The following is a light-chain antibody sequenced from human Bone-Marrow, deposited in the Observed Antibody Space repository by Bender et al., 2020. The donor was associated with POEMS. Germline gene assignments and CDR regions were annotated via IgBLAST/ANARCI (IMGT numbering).Light chain of an antibody. CDR3: AGWDDSLNGWV. CDR1: SSNIGAHA. Sequence: QSVLTQPPSASGTPGQRVTISCSGGSSNIGAHAVNWYQHLPGTAPKLLIYSSHRRPSEVPYRFSGARSRTSASLAIGGLQSEDEADYYCAGWDDSLNGWVFGGGTKLTVL. CDR2: SSH. J-gene: IGLJ3*02. V-gene: IGLV1-44*01.